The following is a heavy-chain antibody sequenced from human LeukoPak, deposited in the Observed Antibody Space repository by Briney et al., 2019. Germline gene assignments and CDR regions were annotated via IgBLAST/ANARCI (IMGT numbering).Heavy chain of an antibody. V-gene: IGHV4-61*02. CDR1: GDSISIGSHF. Sequence: SQTLSLTCTVSGDSISIGSHFWRWIRQPAGKGLEWIARIYTTGSTNYNPSLKSRVTISVHTSKNQFSLKLSSVTAADTAVYYCAREGSGSHPGYYWGQGTLVTVSS. J-gene: IGHJ4*02. D-gene: IGHD1-26*01. CDR3: AREGSGSHPGYY. CDR2: IYTTGST.